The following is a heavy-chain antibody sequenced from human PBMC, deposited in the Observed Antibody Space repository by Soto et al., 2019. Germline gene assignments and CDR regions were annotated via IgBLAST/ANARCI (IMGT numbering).Heavy chain of an antibody. CDR2: IIPIFGTA. CDR3: ARSEDTAMAYDAFDI. D-gene: IGHD5-18*01. Sequence: PVKVSSEASGSTFSSYAINWVRQAPGQGLEWMGGIIPIFGTANYAQKFQGRVTITADESTSTAYMELSSLRSEDTAVYYCARSEDTAMAYDAFDIWGQGTMVTVSS. J-gene: IGHJ3*02. V-gene: IGHV1-69*01. CDR1: GSTFSSYA.